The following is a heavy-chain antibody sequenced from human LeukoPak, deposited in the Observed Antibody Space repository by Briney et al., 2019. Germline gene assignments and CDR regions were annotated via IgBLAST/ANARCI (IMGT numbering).Heavy chain of an antibody. J-gene: IGHJ5*02. CDR3: ARDWAKYSSGAFDP. V-gene: IGHV4-30-2*01. CDR2: IYHSGST. Sequence: SQTLSLTCAVSGGSISSGGYSWSWLRQPPGKGLEWIGYIYHSGSTNYNPSLKSRVTMSVDTSKNQFSLKLSSVTAADTAVYYCARDWAKYSSGAFDPWGQGTLVTVSS. CDR1: GGSISSGGYS. D-gene: IGHD6-19*01.